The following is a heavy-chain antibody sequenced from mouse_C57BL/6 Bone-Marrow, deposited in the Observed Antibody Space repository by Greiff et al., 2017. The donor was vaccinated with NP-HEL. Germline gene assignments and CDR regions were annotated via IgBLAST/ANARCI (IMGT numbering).Heavy chain of an antibody. Sequence: EVKVVESGGGLVKPGGSLKLSCAASGFTFSSYAMSWVRQTPEKRLEWVATISDGGSYTYYPDNVKGRFTISRDNAKNNLYLQMSHLKSEDTAMYYCARGATMITTGYYYAMDYWGQGTSVTVSS. D-gene: IGHD2-4*01. V-gene: IGHV5-4*03. CDR1: GFTFSSYA. CDR2: ISDGGSYT. J-gene: IGHJ4*01. CDR3: ARGATMITTGYYYAMDY.